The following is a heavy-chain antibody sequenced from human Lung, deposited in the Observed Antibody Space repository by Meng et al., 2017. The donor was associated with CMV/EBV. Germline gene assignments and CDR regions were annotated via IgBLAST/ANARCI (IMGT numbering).Heavy chain of an antibody. CDR2: IPHSGSS. CDR3: LRRSGGSV. Sequence: VQVRESGPALVKPSETLSLTCAVSGDSITNHNWWAWVRQPPGKGLEWIGEIPHSGSSAYNPSLKSRVSMSIDKSKNQFSLKLTSVTAADTAVYHCLRRSGGSVWGQGTLVTVSS. J-gene: IGHJ1*01. V-gene: IGHV4-4*02. D-gene: IGHD3-10*01. CDR1: GDSITNHNW.